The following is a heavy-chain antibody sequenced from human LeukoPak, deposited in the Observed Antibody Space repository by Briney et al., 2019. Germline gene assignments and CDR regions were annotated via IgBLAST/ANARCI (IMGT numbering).Heavy chain of an antibody. D-gene: IGHD1-26*01. J-gene: IGHJ4*02. Sequence: SETLSLTCIVSGGSISSYDWSWIRQPPGEGLEWIGYIYKNGSTNYNPSLKSRVTISVDTSKNQFSLKLSSVTAADTAVYYCARDRGSQPFIDYWGQGTLVTVSS. CDR3: ARDRGSQPFIDY. CDR2: IYKNGST. V-gene: IGHV4-59*01. CDR1: GGSISSYD.